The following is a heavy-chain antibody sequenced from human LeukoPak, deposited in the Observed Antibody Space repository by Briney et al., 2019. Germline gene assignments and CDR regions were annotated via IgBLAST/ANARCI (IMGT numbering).Heavy chain of an antibody. Sequence: PSETLSVTCTVFGDSINSHYWSWVRQAPGKGLEWIGYIFYSGNTNYSPSLKSRVTISIDTSKKQFSLRLTSVTTADTAVYFCARTGDYSRSTGGWFDPWGQGTLVTISS. V-gene: IGHV4-59*11. D-gene: IGHD4-11*01. CDR3: ARTGDYSRSTGGWFDP. CDR1: GDSINSHY. J-gene: IGHJ5*02. CDR2: IFYSGNT.